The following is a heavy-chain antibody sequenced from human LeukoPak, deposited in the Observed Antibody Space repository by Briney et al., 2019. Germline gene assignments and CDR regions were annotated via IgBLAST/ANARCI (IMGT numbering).Heavy chain of an antibody. CDR2: IYPGDSDT. Sequence: NTGESLKISCKGSGYSFTSYWIGWVRQMPGKGLEWMGIIYPGDSDTRYSPSFQGQVTISADKSISTAYLQWSSLKASDTAMYYCARYQSGSYPYYYYYYMDVWGKGTTVTVSS. D-gene: IGHD1-26*01. CDR3: ARYQSGSYPYYYYYYMDV. J-gene: IGHJ6*03. CDR1: GYSFTSYW. V-gene: IGHV5-51*01.